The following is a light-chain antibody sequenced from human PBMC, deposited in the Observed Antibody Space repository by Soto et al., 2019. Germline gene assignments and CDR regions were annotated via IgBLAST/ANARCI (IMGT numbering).Light chain of an antibody. Sequence: ENVLTQSPATLSLSPGERATLSCRASQSVSSNLAWYQQKPGQAPRLLIYDASNRATGIPARFGGSGSGTDFTLTISSLQPEDFAVYYCHQRSNWPPTFGGGTKVEIK. CDR2: DAS. J-gene: IGKJ4*01. CDR1: QSVSSN. CDR3: HQRSNWPPT. V-gene: IGKV3-11*01.